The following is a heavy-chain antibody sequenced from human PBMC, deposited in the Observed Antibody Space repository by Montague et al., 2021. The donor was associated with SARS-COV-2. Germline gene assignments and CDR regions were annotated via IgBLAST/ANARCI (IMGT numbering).Heavy chain of an antibody. CDR2: TYYRSKWYN. CDR1: GDSVSSNIAT. J-gene: IGHJ4*02. CDR3: ARIPVGSKYYFDF. D-gene: IGHD2-2*01. Sequence: CAISGDSVSSNIATWNWIGQSPSRGLEWLGRTYYRSKWYNDYAESVKSRITIDPDTSKHQFSLHLNSVTPEDTAVYYCARIPVGSKYYFDFWGQGTLVTASS. V-gene: IGHV6-1*01.